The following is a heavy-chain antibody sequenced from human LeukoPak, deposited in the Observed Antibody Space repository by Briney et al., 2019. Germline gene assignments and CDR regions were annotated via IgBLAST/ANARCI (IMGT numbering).Heavy chain of an antibody. CDR2: INQDGSEK. CDR3: AKKGISAADTFDY. D-gene: IGHD6-13*01. Sequence: GGSLRLSCAASGFTFSSYYMTWVRRAPGKGLEWVANINQDGSEKYYVDSVKGRFTISRDNAKNSLYLQMNSLRAEDTAVYYCAKKGISAADTFDYWGQGTLVTVSS. V-gene: IGHV3-7*03. J-gene: IGHJ4*02. CDR1: GFTFSSYY.